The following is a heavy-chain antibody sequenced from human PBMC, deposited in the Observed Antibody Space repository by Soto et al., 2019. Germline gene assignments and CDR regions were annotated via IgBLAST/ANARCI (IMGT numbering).Heavy chain of an antibody. CDR1: GGSLTGYY. Sequence: SETLSLTCTVSGGSLTGYYWSWIRQPPGKGLEFIGYIYHSGATEYTPTLKSRVTISVDKPENQSTLQMLSVSAAETAMYFSARLGLTGPPVQAHHDGLDVWGQGATVTVSS. J-gene: IGHJ6*02. CDR2: IYHSGAT. V-gene: IGHV4-59*03. D-gene: IGHD3-9*01. CDR3: ARLGLTGPPVQAHHDGLDV.